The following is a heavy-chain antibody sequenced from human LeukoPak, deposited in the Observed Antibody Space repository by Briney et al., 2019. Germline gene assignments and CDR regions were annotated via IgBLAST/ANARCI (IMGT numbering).Heavy chain of an antibody. J-gene: IGHJ4*02. CDR1: GFTLSSYA. CDR2: ISGSAGST. Sequence: GGSLRLSCAASGFTLSSYAMSWVRQAPGKGLEWVSLISGSAGSTYYADSVKGRFTISRDNSKNTLYLQMNSLRAEDTAVYYCARGERMDYWGQGTLVTVSS. V-gene: IGHV3-23*01. D-gene: IGHD1-1*01. CDR3: ARGERMDY.